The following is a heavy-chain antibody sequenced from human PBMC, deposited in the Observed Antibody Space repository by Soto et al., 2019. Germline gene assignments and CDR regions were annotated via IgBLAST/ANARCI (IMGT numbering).Heavy chain of an antibody. CDR3: ARGRIYYYYGMDV. V-gene: IGHV4-30-2*01. CDR2: IYHSGST. J-gene: IGHJ6*02. Sequence: SETLSLTCAVSGGSISSGGYSWSWIRQPPGKGLEWIGYIYHSGSTYYNPSLKSRVTISVDRSKDQFSLKLSSVTAADTAVYYCARGRIYYYYGMDVWGQGTTVTVSS. CDR1: GGSISSGGYS.